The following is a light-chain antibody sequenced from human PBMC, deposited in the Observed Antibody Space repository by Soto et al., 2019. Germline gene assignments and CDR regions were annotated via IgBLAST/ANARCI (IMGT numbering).Light chain of an antibody. CDR2: EAS. Sequence: DIQMTQSPSTLSASVGDRVTITCRASQSISIWLAWFQQKAGKAPKLLIYEASRLESGVPSRISGSGSGTEFTLTISSLQPDDFATYYCQQYTSYPWTFGQGTKVDIK. V-gene: IGKV1-5*03. CDR3: QQYTSYPWT. J-gene: IGKJ1*01. CDR1: QSISIW.